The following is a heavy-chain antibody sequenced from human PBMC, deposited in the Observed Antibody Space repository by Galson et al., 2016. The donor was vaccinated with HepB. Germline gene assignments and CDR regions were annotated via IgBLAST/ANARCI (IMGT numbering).Heavy chain of an antibody. CDR2: FIPIFSSI. V-gene: IGHV1-69*05. D-gene: IGHD1-26*01. Sequence: SVKVSCTASGGTFSSYAISWVRQAPGQGLEWMGGFIPIFSSINYAQKFQGRVTITTDKSTSTAYMELSSLRSEDTAVYYCARGEVGAPLDYWGQGTLVTVSS. J-gene: IGHJ4*02. CDR3: ARGEVGAPLDY. CDR1: GGTFSSYA.